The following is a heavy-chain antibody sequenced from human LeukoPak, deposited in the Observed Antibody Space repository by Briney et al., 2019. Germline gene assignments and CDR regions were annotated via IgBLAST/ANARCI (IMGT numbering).Heavy chain of an antibody. CDR2: IYYSGYT. CDR1: GGSISTYY. CDR3: ARETSQKGAHYMDV. D-gene: IGHD3-16*01. J-gene: IGHJ6*03. Sequence: SETLSLTCTVSGGSISTYYWSWVRQPPGKGLEWIGYIYYSGYTTYSPSLRSRVTISVDTSKNQFSLKLGSVTAADTAVYYCARETSQKGAHYMDVWGKGTTITISS. V-gene: IGHV4-59*01.